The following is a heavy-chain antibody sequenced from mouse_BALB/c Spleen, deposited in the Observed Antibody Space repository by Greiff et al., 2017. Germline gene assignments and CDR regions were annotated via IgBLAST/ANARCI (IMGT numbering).Heavy chain of an antibody. CDR1: GFTFSSFG. Sequence: EVQRVESGGGLVQPGGSRKLSCAASGFTFSSFGMHWVRQAPEKGLEWVAYISSGSSTIYYADTVKGRFTISRDNPKNTLFLQMTSLRSEDTAMYYCAREIITTAPYAMDYWGQGTSVTVSS. CDR3: AREIITTAPYAMDY. CDR2: ISSGSSTI. V-gene: IGHV5-17*02. D-gene: IGHD1-2*01. J-gene: IGHJ4*01.